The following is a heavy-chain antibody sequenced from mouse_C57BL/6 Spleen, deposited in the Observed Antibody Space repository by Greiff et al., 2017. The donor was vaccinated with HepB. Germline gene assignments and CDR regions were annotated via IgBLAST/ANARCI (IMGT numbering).Heavy chain of an antibody. J-gene: IGHJ1*03. V-gene: IGHV1-78*01. CDR1: GYTFTDHT. CDR3: ARRWGGWYFDV. CDR2: IYPRDGST. D-gene: IGHD1-1*02. Sequence: VQLQQSDAELVKPGASVKISCKVSGYTFTDHTIHWMKQRPEQGLEWIGYIYPRDGSTKYNEKFKGKVTLTADNSSSTAYMQLNSLTSEDAAVFFCARRWGGWYFDVWGKGNTVTVAS.